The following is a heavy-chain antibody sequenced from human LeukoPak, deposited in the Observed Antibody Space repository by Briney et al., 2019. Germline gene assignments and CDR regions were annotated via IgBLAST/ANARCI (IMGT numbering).Heavy chain of an antibody. J-gene: IGHJ2*01. D-gene: IGHD6-19*01. CDR2: INQRRNT. CDR1: GESFSGYS. V-gene: IGHV4-34*01. CDR3: ARHGWHAWYFDL. Sequence: PSETLSLTCVVYGESFSGYSWSWIRQPPGKGLEWVGEINQRRNTNYNPSLKSRVTISIDTSKNQFSLKLSSVTAADTAVYYCARHGWHAWYFDLWGRGTLVTVSS.